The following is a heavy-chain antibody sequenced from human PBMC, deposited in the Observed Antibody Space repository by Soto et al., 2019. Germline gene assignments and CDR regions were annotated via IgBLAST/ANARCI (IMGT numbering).Heavy chain of an antibody. CDR3: AKDRGGYCTNGVCFYDAFDL. CDR2: ICPCYSNI. V-gene: IGHV5-51*01. CDR1: GYIFTDHC. J-gene: IGHJ3*01. D-gene: IGHD2-8*01. Sequence: GESLKISCKGSGYIFTDHCIVWVRQMAGKGLEWVGFICPCYSNIIYSPSVQGQVTISADISKSTLYLQMDTLRAEDTAVYYCAKDRGGYCTNGVCFYDAFDLWGQGTMVTVSS.